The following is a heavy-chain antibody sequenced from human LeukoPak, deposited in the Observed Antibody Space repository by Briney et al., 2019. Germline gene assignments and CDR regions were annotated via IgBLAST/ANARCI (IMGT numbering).Heavy chain of an antibody. J-gene: IGHJ6*02. D-gene: IGHD2-2*01. CDR1: GGSISSYY. CDR2: IYTSGST. CDR3: ARLGYCSSTSCYAADYYYGMDV. Sequence: SETLSLTCTVSGGSISSYYWSWIRQPAGKGLEWIGRIYTSGSTNYNPSLKSRVTMSVDTSKNQFSLKLSSVTAADTAVYYCARLGYCSSTSCYAADYYYGMDVWGQGTTVTVSS. V-gene: IGHV4-4*07.